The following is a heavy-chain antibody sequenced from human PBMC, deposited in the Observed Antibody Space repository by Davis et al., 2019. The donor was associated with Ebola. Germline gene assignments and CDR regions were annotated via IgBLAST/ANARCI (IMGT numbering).Heavy chain of an antibody. V-gene: IGHV1-69*04. CDR1: GYTFTGYY. J-gene: IGHJ3*02. CDR3: ARDGYYYDSSGYYRLRAFDI. CDR2: IIPILGIA. Sequence: SVKVSCKASGYTFTGYYMHWVRQAPGQGLEWMGRIIPILGIANYAQKFQGRVTITADKSTSTAYMELSSLRSEDTAVYYCARDGYYYDSSGYYRLRAFDIWGQGTMVTVSS. D-gene: IGHD3-22*01.